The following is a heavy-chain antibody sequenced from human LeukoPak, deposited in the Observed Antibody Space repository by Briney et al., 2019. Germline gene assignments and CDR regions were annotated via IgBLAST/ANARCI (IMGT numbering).Heavy chain of an antibody. V-gene: IGHV3-9*01. CDR2: ISWNSGSI. J-gene: IGHJ6*02. CDR1: GFTFDDYA. CDR3: AKDRGSSTYYYGMDV. Sequence: PGGSLRLSCAASGFTFDDYAMHRVRQAPGKGLEWVSGISWNSGSIGYAGSVKGRFTISRDNAKNSLYLQMNSLRAEDTALYYCAKDRGSSTYYYGMDVWGQGTTVTVSS. D-gene: IGHD6-13*01.